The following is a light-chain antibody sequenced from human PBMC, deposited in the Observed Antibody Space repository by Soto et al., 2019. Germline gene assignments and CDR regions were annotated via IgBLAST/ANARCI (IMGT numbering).Light chain of an antibody. CDR2: DVS. J-gene: IGLJ1*01. CDR1: SNDVGGYNY. Sequence: QSVLTQPASVSGSPRQSIAISCAGYSNDVGGYNYVSWYQQHPGKAHKLMIYDVSNRPSGVSYRFSGSKSDNTASLTISGLQAEDEADYYCSSYTSSGTYVFGTGTKVTVL. CDR3: SSYTSSGTYV. V-gene: IGLV2-14*01.